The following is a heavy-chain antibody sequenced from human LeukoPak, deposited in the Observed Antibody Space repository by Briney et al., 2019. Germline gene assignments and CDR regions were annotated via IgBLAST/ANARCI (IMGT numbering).Heavy chain of an antibody. J-gene: IGHJ4*02. CDR2: ISSYNGNT. Sequence: ASVRVSCTASGYTFISYGISWVRQAPGQGLEWMGWISSYNGNTHYAQTLKGRVIMTIDTSTSTAYMDLRSLSSDDTAVYYCARDLYSRRMDYYGSGSYLAYWGEGTLVTVSS. V-gene: IGHV1-18*01. CDR1: GYTFISYG. CDR3: ARDLYSRRMDYYGSGSYLAY. D-gene: IGHD3-10*01.